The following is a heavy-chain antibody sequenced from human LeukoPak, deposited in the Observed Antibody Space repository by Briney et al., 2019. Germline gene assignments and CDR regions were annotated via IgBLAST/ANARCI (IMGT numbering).Heavy chain of an antibody. D-gene: IGHD4-23*01. CDR3: ARELSTVAENAFDI. CDR1: GGSFSGYY. V-gene: IGHV4-34*01. J-gene: IGHJ3*02. Sequence: PSETLSLTCAVYGGSFSGYYWSWIRQPPGKGLEWIGEINHSGSTNYNPSLKSRVTISVDTSKNQFSLKLSSVTAADTAVYYCARELSTVAENAFDIWGQGTMVTVSS. CDR2: INHSGST.